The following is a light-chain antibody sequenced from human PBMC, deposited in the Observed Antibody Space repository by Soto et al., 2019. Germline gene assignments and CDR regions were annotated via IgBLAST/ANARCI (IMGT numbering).Light chain of an antibody. V-gene: IGLV2-8*01. CDR2: DVN. CDR1: ASDIGGYTF. CDR3: SAHGGTNPYV. Sequence: QSVLTQPPFASGSPGQSVAISCTGTASDIGGYTFVSWYQQHPGKAPKLLIYDVNKRPSGVPDRFSGSKSGNTASLTVSGLQAEDEADYYCSAHGGTNPYVFGTGTKLTVL. J-gene: IGLJ1*01.